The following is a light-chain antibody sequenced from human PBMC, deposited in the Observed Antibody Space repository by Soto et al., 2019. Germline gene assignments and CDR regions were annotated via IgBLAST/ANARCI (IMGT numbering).Light chain of an antibody. Sequence: EIVMTQSPAILYVSPGERATLACRASLSVSNNFAWYQQKPGQPHRLLIYRASTRATGIPARLSGSGSGTEFALTISSLQSEDVAVYYCQHYNNWPPWTFGQGTKVEIK. CDR3: QHYNNWPPWT. CDR2: RAS. J-gene: IGKJ1*01. CDR1: LSVSNN. V-gene: IGKV3-15*01.